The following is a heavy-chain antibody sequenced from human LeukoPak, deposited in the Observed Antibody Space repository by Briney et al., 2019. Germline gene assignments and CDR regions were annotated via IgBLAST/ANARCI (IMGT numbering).Heavy chain of an antibody. CDR2: IYYSGST. Sequence: SETLSLTCTVSGGSITTTDSYWAWIRQPPGKGLEWIGYIYYSGSTNYNPSLKSRVTISVDTSKNQFSLKLSSVTAADTAVYYCARDSYSYGYPVVPWFDPWGQGTLVTVSS. D-gene: IGHD5-18*01. V-gene: IGHV4-61*08. J-gene: IGHJ5*02. CDR3: ARDSYSYGYPVVPWFDP. CDR1: GGSITTTDSY.